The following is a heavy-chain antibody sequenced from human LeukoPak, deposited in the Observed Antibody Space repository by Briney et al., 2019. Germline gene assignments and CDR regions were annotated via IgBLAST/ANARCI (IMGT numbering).Heavy chain of an antibody. CDR2: ISAFNGDT. J-gene: IGHJ4*02. Sequence: TFIXYGISWVRQAPGQGLEWMGWISAFNGDTNYAQKLQGRVTVTTDTSTSTAYMELRNLRSDDTAIYNCAXXXXXXXXAXXXXDYWGQXTXVTVSS. CDR3: AXXXXXXXXAXXXXDY. CDR1: TFIXYG. V-gene: IGHV1-18*01.